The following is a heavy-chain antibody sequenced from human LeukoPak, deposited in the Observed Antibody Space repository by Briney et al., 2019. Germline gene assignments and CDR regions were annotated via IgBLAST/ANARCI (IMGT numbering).Heavy chain of an antibody. CDR1: GDTFTSYG. D-gene: IGHD3-22*01. Sequence: ASEKVSCKASGDTFTSYGISWVRQAPGQGLEWMGWISAYNGYTKYAEKLQGRVTMTTDTSTSTAYMELRSLRSDDTAVYYCARAKYASSGYYWFHPWAQGTLVTVSS. CDR3: ARAKYASSGYYWFHP. J-gene: IGHJ5*02. V-gene: IGHV1-18*01. CDR2: ISAYNGYT.